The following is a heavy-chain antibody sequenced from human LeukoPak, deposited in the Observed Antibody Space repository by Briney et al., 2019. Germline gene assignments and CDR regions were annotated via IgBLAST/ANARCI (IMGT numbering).Heavy chain of an antibody. Sequence: GGSLRLSCAASGFTVSSNYMSWVRLAPGKGLEWVSVIYSGGRTYYADSVKGRFTISRDNSKNTMYLQMNSLRAEDTAVYYCARVFVTLTLAFDIWGQGTMVTVSS. CDR1: GFTVSSNY. D-gene: IGHD3-16*01. J-gene: IGHJ3*02. V-gene: IGHV3-53*01. CDR3: ARVFVTLTLAFDI. CDR2: IYSGGRT.